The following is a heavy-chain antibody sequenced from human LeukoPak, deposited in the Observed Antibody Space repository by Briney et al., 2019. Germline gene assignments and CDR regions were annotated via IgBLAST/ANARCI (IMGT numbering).Heavy chain of an antibody. CDR1: GFTFSSYA. V-gene: IGHV3-23*01. CDR3: ATDSNRVTGH. J-gene: IGHJ4*02. Sequence: GGSLRLSCAASGFTFSSYAMSWVRQAPGKGLEWVSAITHSGGSTYYADSVKGRFTISRDNSKDTLYLQMNSLRAEDTAVYYCATDSNRVTGHWGQGTLVTVSS. D-gene: IGHD7-27*01. CDR2: ITHSGGST.